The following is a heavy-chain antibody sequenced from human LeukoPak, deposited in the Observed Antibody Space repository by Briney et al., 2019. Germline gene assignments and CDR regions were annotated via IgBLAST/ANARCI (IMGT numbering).Heavy chain of an antibody. CDR3: ASISGGDDSSGYYLFDY. V-gene: IGHV3-21*01. Sequence: GGSLRLSCAASGFTFSSYSMNWVRQAPGKGLEWVSSISSSSSYIYYADSVKGRFTISRDNAKNSLYLQMNSLRAEDAAVYYCASISGGDDSSGYYLFDYWGQGTLVTVSS. CDR1: GFTFSSYS. D-gene: IGHD3-22*01. J-gene: IGHJ4*02. CDR2: ISSSSSYI.